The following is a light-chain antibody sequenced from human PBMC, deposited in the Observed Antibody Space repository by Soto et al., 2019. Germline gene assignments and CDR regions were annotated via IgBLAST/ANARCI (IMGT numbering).Light chain of an antibody. CDR1: SSDVGGYNY. V-gene: IGLV2-14*01. CDR2: DVS. Sequence: QSALTQPASVYGSPGQSITISCTGTSSDVGGYNYVSWFQQHPGKAPKLMIDDVSNRPSGVSNRFSGSKSGNTASLTISGLHAEDESDYYCSSYTSSSTWVFGGGTKLTVL. J-gene: IGLJ3*02. CDR3: SSYTSSSTWV.